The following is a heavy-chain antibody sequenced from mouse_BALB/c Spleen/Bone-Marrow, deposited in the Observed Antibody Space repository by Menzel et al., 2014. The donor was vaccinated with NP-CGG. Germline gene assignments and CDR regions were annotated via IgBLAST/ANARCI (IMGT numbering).Heavy chain of an antibody. CDR1: GFTFTDYY. CDR3: ARDSSGYVRFAY. Sequence: EVKLVEPGGGLVQPGGSLRLSCATSGFTFTDYYMSWVRQPPGKALEWLGFIRNKANGYTTEYSASVKGRFTISRDNSQSILYLQMNTLRAEDSATYYCARDSSGYVRFAYWGQGTLVTVSA. V-gene: IGHV7-3*02. J-gene: IGHJ3*01. CDR2: IRNKANGYTT. D-gene: IGHD3-1*01.